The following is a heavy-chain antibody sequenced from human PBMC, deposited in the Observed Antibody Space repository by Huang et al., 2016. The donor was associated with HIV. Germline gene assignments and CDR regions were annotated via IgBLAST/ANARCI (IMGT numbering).Heavy chain of an antibody. Sequence: QVQLVESGGGVVQPGRSLRLSCAASGFGFSTYGIHWVRQAPGKGLEWVAIISDDGNNKYYADSVKGRFTISRDNSKNTLYLQINSLRAEDTAVYYCAKDLGYGGDYWGQGTLVTVSS. CDR3: AKDLGYGGDY. CDR1: GFGFSTYG. D-gene: IGHD5-12*01. CDR2: ISDDGNNK. J-gene: IGHJ4*02. V-gene: IGHV3-30*18.